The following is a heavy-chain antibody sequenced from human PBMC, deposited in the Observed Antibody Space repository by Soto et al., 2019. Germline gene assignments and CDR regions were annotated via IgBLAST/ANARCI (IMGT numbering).Heavy chain of an antibody. CDR2: ISGSGGST. D-gene: IGHD1-26*01. V-gene: IGHV3-23*01. CDR3: AKNVNKWELRTTFDY. Sequence: GGSLRLSCAASGFTFSSYAMSWVRQAPGKGLEWVSAISGSGGSTYYADSVKGRFTISRDNSKNTLYLQMNSLRAEDTAVYYCAKNVNKWELRTTFDYWGQGTLVTVSS. CDR1: GFTFSSYA. J-gene: IGHJ4*02.